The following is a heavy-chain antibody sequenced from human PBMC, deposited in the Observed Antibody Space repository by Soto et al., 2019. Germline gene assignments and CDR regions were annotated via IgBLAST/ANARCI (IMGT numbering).Heavy chain of an antibody. D-gene: IGHD3-22*01. CDR2: ISSSSSYI. V-gene: IGHV3-21*01. CDR1: GFTFSSYS. Sequence: PGGSLRLSCAASGFTFSSYSMNWVRQAPGKGLEWVSSISSSSSYIYYADSVKGRFTISRDNAKNSLYLQMNSLRAEDTAVYYCARDPTYYYDSSGYYRDAFDIWGQGTMVTVSS. J-gene: IGHJ3*02. CDR3: ARDPTYYYDSSGYYRDAFDI.